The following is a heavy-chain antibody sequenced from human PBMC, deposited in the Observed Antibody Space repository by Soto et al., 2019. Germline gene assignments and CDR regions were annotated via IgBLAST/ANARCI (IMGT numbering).Heavy chain of an antibody. CDR2: IYPGDSDT. V-gene: IGHV5-51*01. CDR1: ECRFIIYW. J-gene: IGHJ6*02. CDR3: GTDV. Sequence: PVVLQKLWWQGAECRFIIYWIGWVRQMPGKGLEWMGIIYPGDSDTRYSPSFQGQVTISADKSISTAYLQWSSLKASGTPLSYYGTDVWGQGNTVTVFS.